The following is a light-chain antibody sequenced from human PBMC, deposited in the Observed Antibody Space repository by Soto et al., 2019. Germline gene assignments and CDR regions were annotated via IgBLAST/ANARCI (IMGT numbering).Light chain of an antibody. CDR1: QTISTW. J-gene: IGKJ1*01. V-gene: IGKV1-5*01. Sequence: DIQMTQSPSTLSASVGDRVIITCRASQTISTWVAWYQHKTGKAPTLLIYDASNLQSGVPPRFSGSGSGTDFTLAISSLQPEDSATYYCLQDINYPWTFGQGTKVDIK. CDR2: DAS. CDR3: LQDINYPWT.